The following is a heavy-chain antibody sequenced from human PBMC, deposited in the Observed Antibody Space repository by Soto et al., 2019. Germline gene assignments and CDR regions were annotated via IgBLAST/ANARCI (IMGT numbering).Heavy chain of an antibody. J-gene: IGHJ4*02. D-gene: IGHD3-3*01. CDR1: GYTFTSHG. CDR3: ARTLNEWLLGLD. CDR2: TSAYNGNT. V-gene: IGHV1-18*01. Sequence: XSVKDSCKASGYTFTSHGISWVRKAPGQGLEWMGWTSAYNGNTNYAQKFQGRVTMTTDTSTSTAYMELRSLRSDDTAVYYCARTLNEWLLGLDWGQGTLVTVSS.